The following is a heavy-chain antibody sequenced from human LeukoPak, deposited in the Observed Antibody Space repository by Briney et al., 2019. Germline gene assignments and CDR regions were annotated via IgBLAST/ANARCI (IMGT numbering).Heavy chain of an antibody. V-gene: IGHV1-8*01. J-gene: IGHJ4*02. Sequence: ASVKVSCKASGYTFTNLDISWVRQAPGQGLEWMGWMNPVSGNAGSAQKFQGRVTLTRDTSISTAYMEVSSLRSDDTAFYYCARAPMGTAALYWGQGTLVTVSS. CDR2: MNPVSGNA. CDR1: GYTFTNLD. CDR3: ARAPMGTAALY. D-gene: IGHD2-2*01.